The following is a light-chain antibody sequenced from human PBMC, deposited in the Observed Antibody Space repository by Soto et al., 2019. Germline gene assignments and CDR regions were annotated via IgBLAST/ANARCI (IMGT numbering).Light chain of an antibody. V-gene: IGKV1-16*02. CDR2: ATS. CDR1: EGIDKY. CDR3: QQYKSFPLT. J-gene: IGKJ4*02. Sequence: DIQMTQFPSSVSASVGDRVTITCRASEGIDKYVAWFQLRPGKAPRSLIYATSSLQSGVPSKFSGRGYGTEFTLTISSVQPEDFGSYFCQQYKSFPLTFGGGTKLEIK.